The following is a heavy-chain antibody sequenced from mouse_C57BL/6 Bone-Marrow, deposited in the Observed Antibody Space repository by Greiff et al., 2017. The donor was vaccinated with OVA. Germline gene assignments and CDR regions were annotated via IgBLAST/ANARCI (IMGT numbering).Heavy chain of an antibody. Sequence: VQLKESGAELVKPGASVKLSCTASGFNIKDYYMHWVKQRTEQGLEWIGRIDPEDGETKYAPKFQGKATITADTSSNTAYLPLSSLTSEDTAVYYCAGNGYVRFAYWGQGTLVTVSA. CDR2: IDPEDGET. CDR3: AGNGYVRFAY. J-gene: IGHJ3*01. V-gene: IGHV14-2*01. D-gene: IGHD2-2*01. CDR1: GFNIKDYY.